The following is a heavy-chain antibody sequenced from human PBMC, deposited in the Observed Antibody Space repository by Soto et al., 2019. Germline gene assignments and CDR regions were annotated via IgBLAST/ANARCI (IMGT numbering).Heavy chain of an antibody. CDR2: INPSGGST. J-gene: IGHJ4*02. D-gene: IGHD6-6*01. CDR3: ARDVGMASRPYLDY. CDR1: GYTFTTYY. Sequence: ASVKVSCKASGYTFTTYYMYWVLQAPGQGLEWMGIINPSGGSTSFAQKFQGRVTMTRDTSTSTVYMELISLTSEDTAVYYCARDVGMASRPYLDYWGQGTQVTVSS. V-gene: IGHV1-46*01.